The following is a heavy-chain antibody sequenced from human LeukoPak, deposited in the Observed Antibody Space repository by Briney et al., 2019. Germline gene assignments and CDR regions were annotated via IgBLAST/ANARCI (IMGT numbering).Heavy chain of an antibody. CDR3: ARISTGSFDY. V-gene: IGHV6-1*01. J-gene: IGHJ4*02. D-gene: IGHD1-1*01. Sequence: SQTLSLTCAISGDSVSSSAAWNWIRQSPSRGLEWLGRTYYRSKWYNDYAVSVKSRITINPDTSKNQFSLQLNSVTPEDTAVYYCARISTGSFDYWGQGTLVTVSS. CDR2: TYYRSKWYN. CDR1: GDSVSSSAA.